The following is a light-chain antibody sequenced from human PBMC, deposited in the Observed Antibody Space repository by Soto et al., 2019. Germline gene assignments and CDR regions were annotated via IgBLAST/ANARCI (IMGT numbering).Light chain of an antibody. CDR2: EVS. V-gene: IGLV2-14*01. Sequence: QSVLTQPASVSGSAGQSIAISFTGTSSDVGGYNYVSWYQQHPGKAPKLLLSEVSKRPSGASDRFSGSKSGNTASLTISGLQTQDEADYYCSSFTSAYTFVFGTGTKVTVL. CDR1: SSDVGGYNY. CDR3: SSFTSAYTFV. J-gene: IGLJ1*01.